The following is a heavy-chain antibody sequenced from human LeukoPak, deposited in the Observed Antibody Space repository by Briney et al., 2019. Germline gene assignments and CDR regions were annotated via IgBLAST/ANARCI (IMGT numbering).Heavy chain of an antibody. D-gene: IGHD3-22*01. CDR2: IGQDGGEK. Sequence: GGSLRLSCAASGFTFSNYWMTWVRQAPGKGLEWVANIGQDGGEKYYVDSVKGRFTISRDNSKNTLYLQMNSLRAEDTAVYYCAREGRFYYDSSGSDYFDYWGQGTLVTVSS. J-gene: IGHJ4*02. CDR3: AREGRFYYDSSGSDYFDY. V-gene: IGHV3-7*01. CDR1: GFTFSNYW.